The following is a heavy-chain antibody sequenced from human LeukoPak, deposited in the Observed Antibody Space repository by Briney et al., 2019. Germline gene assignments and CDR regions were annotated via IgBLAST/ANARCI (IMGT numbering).Heavy chain of an antibody. CDR3: AKSFSMIVPDY. CDR1: GFTFSSYW. J-gene: IGHJ4*02. V-gene: IGHV3-30*18. Sequence: GGSLRLSCAASGFTFSSYWMSWVRQAPGKGLEWVAVISYDGSNKHYADSVKGRFTISRDNSKNTLYLQMNSLRAEDTAVYYCAKSFSMIVPDYWGQGTLVTVSS. D-gene: IGHD3-22*01. CDR2: ISYDGSNK.